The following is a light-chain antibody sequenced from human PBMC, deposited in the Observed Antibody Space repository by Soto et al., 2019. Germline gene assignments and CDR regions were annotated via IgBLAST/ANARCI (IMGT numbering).Light chain of an antibody. CDR2: AAS. CDR1: QGIRND. V-gene: IGKV1-6*01. CDR3: LQHYNYPWT. J-gene: IGKJ2*02. Sequence: AIQMTQSPSSLSASVGDRVTITCRASQGIRNDLDWYQQKPGKAPKLLIYAASSLQSGVPSRFSGSGSGTDFTLTISTLQPEDFATYFCLQHYNYPWTFGQGTTLEIK.